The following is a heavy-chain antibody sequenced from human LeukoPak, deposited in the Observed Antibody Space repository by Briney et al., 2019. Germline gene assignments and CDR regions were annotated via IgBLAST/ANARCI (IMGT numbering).Heavy chain of an antibody. J-gene: IGHJ6*03. CDR3: ATHLPYYPHYYMDV. V-gene: IGHV4-39*01. Sequence: SETLSLTCTVSGGSISSSSYYWGWIRQPPGKGLEWIGSIYYSGSTYYNPSLRSRVTISVDTSKNQFSLKLSSVTAADTAVYYCATHLPYYPHYYMDVWGKGTTVTVSS. CDR2: IYYSGST. D-gene: IGHD2/OR15-2a*01. CDR1: GGSISSSSYY.